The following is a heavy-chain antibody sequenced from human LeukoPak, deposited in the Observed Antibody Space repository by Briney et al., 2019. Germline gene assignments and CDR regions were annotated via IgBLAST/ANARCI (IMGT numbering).Heavy chain of an antibody. CDR3: ARSCRILDIVATIRARLGGNGFDI. D-gene: IGHD5-12*01. Sequence: SETLSLTCTVSGGSIISTSYYWGWIRQPPGKGLEWIGSIYHSGSTYYNPSLKSRVTIAVETSKNQFSLKLSSVTAADKAVYYCARSCRILDIVATIRARLGGNGFDIWGQGTMVTVSS. J-gene: IGHJ3*02. CDR2: IYHSGST. V-gene: IGHV4-39*07. CDR1: GGSIISTSYY.